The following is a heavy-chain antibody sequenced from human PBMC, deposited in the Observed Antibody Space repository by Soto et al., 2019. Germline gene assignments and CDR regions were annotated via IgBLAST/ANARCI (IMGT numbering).Heavy chain of an antibody. CDR1: GFIFSGSA. Sequence: EVQLVESGGGLVQPGGSLKLSCAASGFIFSGSAIHWVRQASGKGLEWVGRIRSRANNFATSSAASVKGRFTFSRDDSKNTAYLQMNTLKPEDTAVYXXXRGQGAAIGDYYYHGMDVWGQGTTVTVSS. J-gene: IGHJ6*02. CDR3: XRGQGAAIGDYYYHGMDV. CDR2: IRSRANNFAT. V-gene: IGHV3-73*02. D-gene: IGHD2-2*02.